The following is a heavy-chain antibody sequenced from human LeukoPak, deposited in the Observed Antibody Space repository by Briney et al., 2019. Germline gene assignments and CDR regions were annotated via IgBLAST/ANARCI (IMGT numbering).Heavy chain of an antibody. CDR3: ARTVPYYDFWSGYYP. J-gene: IGHJ4*02. V-gene: IGHV4-61*02. Sequence: SETLSLTCTVSGGSISSCSYCWSWIRQPAGQGLEWIVRIYTSGRTNYNPSIKSRITIAVHTSKNQFSLKLSSVTAADTAVYYCARTVPYYDFWSGYYPWGQGTLVTVSS. CDR1: GGSISSCSYC. CDR2: IYTSGRT. D-gene: IGHD3-3*01.